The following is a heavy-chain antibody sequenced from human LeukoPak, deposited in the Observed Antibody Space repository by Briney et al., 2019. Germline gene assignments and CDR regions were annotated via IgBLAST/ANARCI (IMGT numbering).Heavy chain of an antibody. CDR2: INEDGSEK. CDR1: GFSFGIYW. V-gene: IGHV3-7*01. J-gene: IGHJ4*02. Sequence: PGGSLRLSCEGTGFSFGIYWMSWVRQAPGKGLEWVANINEDGSEKYYVDSVKGRFTISRDNGKNALYLQMKSLRAEDTAVYYCARNEDYSDSTGYYSTSYLDSWGQGTLVTVSS. CDR3: ARNEDYSDSTGYYSTSYLDS. D-gene: IGHD3-22*01.